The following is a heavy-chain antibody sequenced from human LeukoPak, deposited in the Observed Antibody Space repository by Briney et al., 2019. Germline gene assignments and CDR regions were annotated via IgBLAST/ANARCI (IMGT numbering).Heavy chain of an antibody. CDR3: ASRAYYGSGSFDY. Sequence: SETLSLTCTVSGGSISSYYWSWIRQPPGKGLEWIGYIYYSGSTNYNPSLKSRVTISVDTSKNQFSLKLSSVTAAGTAVYYCASRAYYGSGSFDYWGQGTLVTVSS. CDR2: IYYSGST. V-gene: IGHV4-59*01. D-gene: IGHD3-10*01. CDR1: GGSISSYY. J-gene: IGHJ4*02.